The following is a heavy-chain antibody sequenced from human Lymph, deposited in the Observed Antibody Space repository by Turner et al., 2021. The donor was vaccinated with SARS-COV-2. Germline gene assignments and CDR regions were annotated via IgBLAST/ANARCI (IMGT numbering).Heavy chain of an antibody. Sequence: QVQLVQSGAEVKKPGASVKVSCKASGYTFTSYYMHWVRQAPGQGLEWMGIINPSGESTSYEQKFQGRVTMTRDTSTSTVYMELSSLRSEDTAVYYCARVGPGGFDYWGQGTPVTVSS. D-gene: IGHD2-15*01. CDR1: GYTFTSYY. V-gene: IGHV1-46*01. CDR3: ARVGPGGFDY. CDR2: INPSGEST. J-gene: IGHJ4*02.